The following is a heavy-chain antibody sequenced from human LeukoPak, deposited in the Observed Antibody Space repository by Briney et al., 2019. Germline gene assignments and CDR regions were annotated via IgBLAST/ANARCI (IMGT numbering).Heavy chain of an antibody. D-gene: IGHD5-24*01. CDR2: IKQDGSEK. J-gene: IGHJ4*02. CDR1: QFTYSNYW. Sequence: GGSLILSCSASQFTYSNYWMSWVRQAPGKGLEWVANIKQDGSEKYYVDSVKGRFTISRDNAKNSLYLQMNSLRAEDTAVYYCAREMATISYDYWGQGTLVTVSS. CDR3: AREMATISYDY. V-gene: IGHV3-7*01.